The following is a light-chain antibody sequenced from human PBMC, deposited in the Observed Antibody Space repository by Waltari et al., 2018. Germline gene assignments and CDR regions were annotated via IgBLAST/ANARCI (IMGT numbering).Light chain of an antibody. CDR1: TLGTYS. Sequence: SYVVTQPPSVSVAPGETATITCGGATLGTYSVHWYQQKAGQAPVLVIFYDRDRPSGIPDRFSGSNSGNTATLTISRVEAGDEARYYCHVWHPHVDPGVFGTGTEVTVL. CDR2: YDR. J-gene: IGLJ1*01. CDR3: HVWHPHVDPGV. V-gene: IGLV3-21*04.